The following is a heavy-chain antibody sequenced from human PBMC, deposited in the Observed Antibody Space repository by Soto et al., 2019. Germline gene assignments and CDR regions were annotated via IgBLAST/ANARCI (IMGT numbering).Heavy chain of an antibody. D-gene: IGHD6-19*01. CDR3: AKSDVAVAGTLGYYYYGMDV. V-gene: IGHV3-30*18. Sequence: GGSLRLSCAASGFTFSSYGMHWVRQAPGKGLEWVAVISYDGSNKYYADSVKGRFTISRDNSKNTLYLQMNSLRAEDTAVYYCAKSDVAVAGTLGYYYYGMDVWGQGTTVTVSS. CDR1: GFTFSSYG. J-gene: IGHJ6*02. CDR2: ISYDGSNK.